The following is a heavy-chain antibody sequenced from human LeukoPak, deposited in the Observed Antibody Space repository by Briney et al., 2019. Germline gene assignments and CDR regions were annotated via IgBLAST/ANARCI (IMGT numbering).Heavy chain of an antibody. CDR3: ARDPGALGAFDI. CDR2: IYHSGST. Sequence: SETLSLTCTVSGGSISSGGYYWSWIRQPPGKGLEWIGYIYHSGSTYYNPSLKSRVTISVDRSKNQFSLKLSSVTAADTAVYYCARDPGALGAFDIWGQGTMVTVSS. J-gene: IGHJ3*02. V-gene: IGHV4-30-2*01. D-gene: IGHD3-16*01. CDR1: GGSISSGGYY.